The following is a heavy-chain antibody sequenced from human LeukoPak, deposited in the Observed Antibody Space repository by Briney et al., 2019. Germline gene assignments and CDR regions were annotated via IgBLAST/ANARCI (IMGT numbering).Heavy chain of an antibody. CDR1: GYTFTSYG. CDR2: INTNTGNP. Sequence: ASVKVSCKASGYTFTSYGMNWVRQAPGQGLEWMGWINTNTGNPTYAQDFKGRFVFSLDTSVITAYLQISSLKAEDTDVYYCARESGGHDGDKGDYGFECWGQETLVTV. CDR3: ARESGGHDGDKGDYGFEC. J-gene: IGHJ4*02. V-gene: IGHV7-4-1*02. D-gene: IGHD4-17*01.